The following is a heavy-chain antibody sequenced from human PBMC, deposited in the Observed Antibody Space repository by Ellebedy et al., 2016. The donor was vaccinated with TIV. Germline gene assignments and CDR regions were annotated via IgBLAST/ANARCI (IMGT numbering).Heavy chain of an antibody. J-gene: IGHJ4*02. CDR2: IHASGTT. Sequence: GESLKISCAGSGFTFSFYWMSWVRQAPGKGLEWVSVIHASGTTYYAESVKGRFTISRDNSKNILYLQMDSLRAEDTAVYYCARDTHSYVRFDYWGQGTLVTVSS. V-gene: IGHV3-53*01. CDR1: GFTFSFYW. D-gene: IGHD3-10*02. CDR3: ARDTHSYVRFDY.